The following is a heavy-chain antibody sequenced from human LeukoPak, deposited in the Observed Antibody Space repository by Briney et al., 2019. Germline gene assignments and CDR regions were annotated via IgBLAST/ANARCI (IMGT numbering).Heavy chain of an antibody. V-gene: IGHV1-46*01. D-gene: IGHD4-17*01. CDR3: ARVVDHDYGDYYLDY. Sequence: ASVKVSCKASGYTFTNYYIHWVRQAPGQGLEWVGMINPSGGRTSYAQRFQGRVTVTTDTSTSTVYMQLSSLASEDTAVYYCARVVDHDYGDYYLDYWGQGTLVTVSS. CDR2: INPSGGRT. J-gene: IGHJ4*02. CDR1: GYTFTNYY.